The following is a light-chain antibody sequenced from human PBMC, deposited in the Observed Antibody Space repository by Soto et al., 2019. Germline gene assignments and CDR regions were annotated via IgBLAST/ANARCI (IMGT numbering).Light chain of an antibody. CDR1: QSISSW. CDR2: DAS. J-gene: IGKJ5*01. V-gene: IGKV1-5*01. CDR3: QQTFGKPLVT. Sequence: DIQMTQSPSTLSASVGDRVTITCRASQSISSWLAWYQQKPGKAPKLLIYDASSLESGVPSRFSGTGSGTDFTLTISSLQPEDFAIYYCQQTFGKPLVTFGQGTRLEIK.